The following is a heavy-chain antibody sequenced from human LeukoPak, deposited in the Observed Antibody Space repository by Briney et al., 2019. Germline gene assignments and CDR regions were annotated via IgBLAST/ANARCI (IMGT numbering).Heavy chain of an antibody. J-gene: IGHJ4*02. CDR2: ISDDGSRK. CDR1: GFTFSFSG. D-gene: IGHD6-13*01. V-gene: IGHV3-30*18. Sequence: RPGGSLRLSCAASGFTFSFSGMYWVRQAPGKGLEWVAFISDDGSRKYYADSVKGRFTISRDNSKNTLFLQMNSLRTEDTAVYYCAKDRSTTWSFDYWGQGTLVTVSS. CDR3: AKDRSTTWSFDY.